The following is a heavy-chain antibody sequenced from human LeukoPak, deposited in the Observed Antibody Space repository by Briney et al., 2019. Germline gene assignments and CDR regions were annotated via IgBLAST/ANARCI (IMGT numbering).Heavy chain of an antibody. CDR2: ISSGGTYI. CDR3: AAFETRGTGDFDF. D-gene: IGHD3/OR15-3a*01. Sequence: GGSLRLSCVTSGFTFSSRSMNWVRQAPGKGLEWVSSISSGGTYIFYADSVKGRFTLSRDDAENSLFLQMNTLRAEDTALYYCAAFETRGTGDFDFWGQGTLVTVSS. CDR1: GFTFSSRS. V-gene: IGHV3-21*01. J-gene: IGHJ4*02.